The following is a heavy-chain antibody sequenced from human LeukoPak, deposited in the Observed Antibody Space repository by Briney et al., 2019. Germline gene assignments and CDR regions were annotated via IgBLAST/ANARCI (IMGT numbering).Heavy chain of an antibody. CDR3: ARDLAVRGETGPYGMDV. Sequence: GRSLRLSCAASGFTFSSYGMHWVRQAPGKGLEWVAVIWYDGSNKYYADSVKGRFTISRDNSKNTLYLQMNSLRAEDTAVYYCARDLAVRGETGPYGMDVWGQGTTVTVSS. D-gene: IGHD3-10*01. V-gene: IGHV3-33*01. CDR1: GFTFSSYG. CDR2: IWYDGSNK. J-gene: IGHJ6*02.